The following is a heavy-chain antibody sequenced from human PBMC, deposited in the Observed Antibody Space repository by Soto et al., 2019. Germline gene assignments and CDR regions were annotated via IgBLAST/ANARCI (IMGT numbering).Heavy chain of an antibody. J-gene: IGHJ6*02. CDR3: ARDLSSSGYFDYGMDV. D-gene: IGHD3-22*01. CDR1: GGTFSSYT. Sequence: ASVKVSCKASGGTFSSYTISWVRQAPGQGLEWMGWIIPISGITNYAQKFQGRVTMTRDTSTSTAYMELSSLRSDDTAVYYCARDLSSSGYFDYGMDVWGQGTTVTVSS. V-gene: IGHV1-69*10. CDR2: IIPISGIT.